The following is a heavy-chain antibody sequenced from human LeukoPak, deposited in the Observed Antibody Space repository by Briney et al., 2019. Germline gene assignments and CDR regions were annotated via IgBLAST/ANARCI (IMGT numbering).Heavy chain of an antibody. CDR2: SIPIFGTA. V-gene: IGHV1-69*05. D-gene: IGHD5-18*01. J-gene: IGHJ4*02. CDR3: ASYTAMAPYYFDY. CDR1: GGTFSSYA. Sequence: SVKVSCKASGGTFSSYAISWVRQAPGQGLEWMGGSIPIFGTANYAQKFQGRVTITTDESTSTAYMELSSLRSEDTAVYYCASYTAMAPYYFDYWGQGTLVTVS.